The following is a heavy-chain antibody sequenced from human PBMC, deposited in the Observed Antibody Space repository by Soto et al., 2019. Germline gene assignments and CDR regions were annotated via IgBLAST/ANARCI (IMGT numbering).Heavy chain of an antibody. V-gene: IGHV4-34*01. CDR1: GGSFSGYY. CDR2: INHSGST. CDR3: ARDHPGKSRTSDYYGMDV. J-gene: IGHJ6*02. D-gene: IGHD3-10*01. Sequence: PSETLSLTCAVYGGSFSGYYWSWIRQPPGKGLEWIGEINHSGSTNYNPSLKSRVTISVDTSKNQFSLKLSSVTAADTAVYYCARDHPGKSRTSDYYGMDVWGQGTTVTVSS.